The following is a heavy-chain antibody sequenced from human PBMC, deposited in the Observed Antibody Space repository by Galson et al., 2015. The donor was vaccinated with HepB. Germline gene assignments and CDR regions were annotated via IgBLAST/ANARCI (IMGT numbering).Heavy chain of an antibody. D-gene: IGHD5-12*01. V-gene: IGHV3-53*04. CDR1: GFTVSSNY. CDR2: IYSGGST. Sequence: SLRLSCAASGFTVSSNYMSWVRQAPGKGLEWVSVIYSGGSTYYADSVKGRFTISRHNSKNTLYLQMNSLRAEDTAVYYCARALRGGYDTCHFDYWGQGTLVTVSS. J-gene: IGHJ4*02. CDR3: ARALRGGYDTCHFDY.